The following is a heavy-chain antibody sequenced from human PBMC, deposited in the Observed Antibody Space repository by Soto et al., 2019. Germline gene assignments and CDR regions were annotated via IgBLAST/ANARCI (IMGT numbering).Heavy chain of an antibody. CDR1: GGSISGSNYY. D-gene: IGHD3-22*01. CDR3: ARHARSSGYYAVDS. J-gene: IGHJ4*02. Sequence: QLRLQESGPGLVKPSEPLSLTCIVSGGSISGSNYYWGWIRQPPGKGLEWIGSIFYSGNTYYNPSLKSRVAISVDTSNNQFSLKLSSVTAADTAVYYCARHARSSGYYAVDSWGQGTLVTVSS. CDR2: IFYSGNT. V-gene: IGHV4-39*01.